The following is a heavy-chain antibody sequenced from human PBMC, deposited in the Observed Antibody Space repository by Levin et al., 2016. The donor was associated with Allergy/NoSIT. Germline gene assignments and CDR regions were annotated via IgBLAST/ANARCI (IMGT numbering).Heavy chain of an antibody. V-gene: IGHV4-59*13. Sequence: PGKGLEWIGYIYYSGSTNYNPSLKSRVTISVDTSKNQFSLKLSSVTAADTAVYYCAQGGDDDAFDIWGQGTMVTVSS. CDR2: IYYSGST. D-gene: IGHD2-21*02. J-gene: IGHJ3*02. CDR3: AQGGDDDAFDI.